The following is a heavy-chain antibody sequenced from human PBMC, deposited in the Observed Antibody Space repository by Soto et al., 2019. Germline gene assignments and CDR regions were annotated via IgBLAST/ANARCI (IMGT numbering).Heavy chain of an antibody. CDR1: GYTFTSYG. CDR3: ARGRTSSPSFYAMDV. V-gene: IGHV1-18*01. Sequence: GASVKVSCKASGYTFTSYGISWVRQAPGQGLEWMGWISAYNGNRNYAQKFQGRVTMTTDTSTSTAYMELRSLRSDDSALYYCARGRTSSPSFYAMDVWGQGTTVTVSS. D-gene: IGHD6-13*01. J-gene: IGHJ6*02. CDR2: ISAYNGNR.